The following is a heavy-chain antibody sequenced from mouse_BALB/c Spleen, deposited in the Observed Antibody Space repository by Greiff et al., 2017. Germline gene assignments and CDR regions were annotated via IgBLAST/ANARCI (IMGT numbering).Heavy chain of an antibody. CDR2: INSNGGST. CDR1: GFTFSSYG. D-gene: IGHD1-2*01. CDR3: TREGRLLYYFDY. Sequence: EVKLVESGGGLVQPGGSLKLSCAASGFTFSSYGMSWVRQTPDKRLELVATINSNGGSTYYPDSVKGRFTISRDNAKNTLYLQMSSLKSEDTAMYYCTREGRLLYYFDYWGQGTTLTVSS. J-gene: IGHJ2*01. V-gene: IGHV5-6-3*01.